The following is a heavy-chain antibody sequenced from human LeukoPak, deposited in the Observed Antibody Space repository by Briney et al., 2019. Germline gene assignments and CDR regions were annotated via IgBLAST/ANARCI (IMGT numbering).Heavy chain of an antibody. Sequence: GGSLRLSCAASGFTFSSYAMSWVRQAPGKGLEWVSVISGSGGSTYYADSVKGRFTISRDNFKITLYLQMNSLRVEDTAVYYCATQSSYTTGHTPFDYWGQGTLVTVSS. V-gene: IGHV3-23*01. CDR1: GFTFSSYA. CDR3: ATQSSYTTGHTPFDY. D-gene: IGHD6-19*01. CDR2: ISGSGGST. J-gene: IGHJ4*02.